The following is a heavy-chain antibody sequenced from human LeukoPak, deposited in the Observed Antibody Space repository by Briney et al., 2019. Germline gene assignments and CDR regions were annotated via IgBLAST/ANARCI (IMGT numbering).Heavy chain of an antibody. J-gene: IGHJ4*02. CDR3: AREGGWNFSRPTDY. V-gene: IGHV4-30-2*01. CDR1: GGFISAGGYF. Sequence: PSQTLSLTCTVSGGFISAGGYFWTWIRLPPGKGLEWIGYISHSGSTYYNPSLKSRVTISVDRSKNQFSLKLSSVTAADTAVYYCAREGGWNFSRPTDYWDQGTLVTVSS. CDR2: ISHSGST. D-gene: IGHD1-7*01.